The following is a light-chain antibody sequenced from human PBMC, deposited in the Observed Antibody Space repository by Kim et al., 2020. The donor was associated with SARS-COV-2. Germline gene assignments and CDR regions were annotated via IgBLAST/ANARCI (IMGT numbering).Light chain of an antibody. J-gene: IGKJ4*01. Sequence: ASVGDRVTITCRASQNINSWLAWYQQKPGKAPKLLLYKASSLKSGVPSRFSGSGSGTEFTLTISSLQPDDFATYYCRQYSTYPLAFGGGTKVDIK. V-gene: IGKV1-5*03. CDR3: RQYSTYPLA. CDR2: KAS. CDR1: QNINSW.